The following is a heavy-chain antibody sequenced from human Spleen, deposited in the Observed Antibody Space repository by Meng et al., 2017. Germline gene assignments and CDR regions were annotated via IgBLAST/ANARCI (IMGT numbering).Heavy chain of an antibody. V-gene: IGHV3-23*01. D-gene: IGHD5-12*01. CDR2: ISGNTRST. CDR3: SKDYTGSDDY. J-gene: IGHJ4*02. CDR1: GFTFNNYA. Sequence: EVRLLESGGGLVQPGGSLRLSCAASGFTFNNYALSWVRQAPGKGLEWLAAISGNTRSTWYADSVKGRFTISRDNSKNTLYLQMNSLRAEDTAVYYCSKDYTGSDDYWGQGTLVTVSS.